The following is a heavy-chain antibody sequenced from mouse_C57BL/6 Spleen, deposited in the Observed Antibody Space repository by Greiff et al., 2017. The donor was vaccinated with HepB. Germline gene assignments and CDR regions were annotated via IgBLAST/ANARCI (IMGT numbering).Heavy chain of an antibody. Sequence: EVQLVESEGGLVQPGSSMKLSCTASGFTFSDYYMAWVRQVPEKGLEWVANINYDGSSTYYLDSLKSRFIISRDNAKNILYLQMSSLKSEDTATYYCARANYGRYYFDYWGQGTTLTVSS. CDR2: INYDGSST. J-gene: IGHJ2*01. V-gene: IGHV5-16*01. CDR3: ARANYGRYYFDY. D-gene: IGHD1-1*02. CDR1: GFTFSDYY.